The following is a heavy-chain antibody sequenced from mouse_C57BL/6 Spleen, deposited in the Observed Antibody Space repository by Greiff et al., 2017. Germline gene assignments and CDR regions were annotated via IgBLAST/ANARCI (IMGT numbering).Heavy chain of an antibody. D-gene: IGHD1-1*01. CDR1: GFTFSDYG. V-gene: IGHV5-15*01. CDR3: ARSYYGSSYLDY. CDR2: ISNLAYSI. J-gene: IGHJ2*01. Sequence: EVKLMESGGGLVQPGGSLKLSCAASGFTFSDYGMAWVRQAPRKGPEWVAFISNLAYSIYYADTVTGRFTISRENAKNTLYLEMSSLRSEDTAMYYCARSYYGSSYLDYWGQGTTLTVSS.